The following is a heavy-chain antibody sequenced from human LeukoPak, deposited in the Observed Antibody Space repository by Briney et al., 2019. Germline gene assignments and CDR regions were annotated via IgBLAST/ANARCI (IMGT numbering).Heavy chain of an antibody. V-gene: IGHV4-30-4*01. CDR2: IYYSGST. Sequence: SETLSLTCTVSGGSISSGDYYWSWIRQPPGKGLEWIGYIYYSGSTYYNPSLKSRVTLSVDTSKNQFSLKLSSVTAADTAVYYCARATGDVWPGFDYWGQGTLVAVSS. CDR3: ARATGDVWPGFDY. D-gene: IGHD2-21*02. CDR1: GGSISSGDYY. J-gene: IGHJ4*02.